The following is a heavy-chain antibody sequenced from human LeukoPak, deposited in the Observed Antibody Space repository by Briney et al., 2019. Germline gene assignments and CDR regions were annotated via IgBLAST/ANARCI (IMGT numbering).Heavy chain of an antibody. D-gene: IGHD3-22*01. CDR2: IYSGGTT. CDR1: GFTVSDNY. Sequence: GGSVRLSCEASGFTVSDNYMNWVRQAPGKGLEGVGVIYSGGTTYSADSVKGRFTISRHNSKNTLYFQMNSLRAQDTVVYCWASHDRWAGWFDPWGQGTLVTVSS. V-gene: IGHV3-53*01. CDR3: ASHDRWAGWFDP. J-gene: IGHJ5*02.